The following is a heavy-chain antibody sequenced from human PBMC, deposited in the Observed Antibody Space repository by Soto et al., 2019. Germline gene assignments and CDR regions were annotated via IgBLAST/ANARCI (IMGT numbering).Heavy chain of an antibody. CDR1: GGSISSGGYY. J-gene: IGHJ4*02. V-gene: IGHV4-31*03. D-gene: IGHD1-7*01. CDR3: ARSRNGIGGITGTTNFDY. CDR2: IYYSGST. Sequence: PWETLSLTCTVSGGSISSGGYYWSWIRQHPGKGLEWIGYIYYSGSTYYNPSLKSRVTISVDTSKNQFSLKLSSVTAADTAVYYCARSRNGIGGITGTTNFDYWGQGTLVTVSS.